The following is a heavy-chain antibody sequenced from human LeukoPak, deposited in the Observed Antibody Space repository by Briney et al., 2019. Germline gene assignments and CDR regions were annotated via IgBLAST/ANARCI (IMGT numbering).Heavy chain of an antibody. CDR2: ISAYNGNT. V-gene: IGHV1-18*01. Sequence: PSVKVSCKASGYTFTSYGISWVRQAPGQGVEWMGWISAYNGNTNYAQKLQGRVTMTTDTSTSTAYMELRSLRSDDTAVYYCARADPLLWFGELFDYWGQGTLVTVSS. J-gene: IGHJ4*02. CDR3: ARADPLLWFGELFDY. D-gene: IGHD3-10*01. CDR1: GYTFTSYG.